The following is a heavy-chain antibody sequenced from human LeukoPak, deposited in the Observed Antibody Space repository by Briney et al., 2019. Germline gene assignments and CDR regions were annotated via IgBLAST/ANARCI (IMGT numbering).Heavy chain of an antibody. D-gene: IGHD6-13*01. Sequence: WMGRIIPIFGIANYAQKFQGRVTITADKSTSTAYMELSSLRSEDTAVYYCARAAQQLVHIFDYWGQGTLVTVSS. V-gene: IGHV1-69*04. J-gene: IGHJ4*02. CDR2: IIPIFGIA. CDR3: ARAAQQLVHIFDY.